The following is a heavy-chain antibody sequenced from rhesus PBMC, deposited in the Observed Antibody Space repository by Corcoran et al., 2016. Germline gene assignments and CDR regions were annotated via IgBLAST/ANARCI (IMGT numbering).Heavy chain of an antibody. CDR3: SRCSTVDTATAYYFDY. Sequence: QVQLQESGPGLVKHSETLSLTCAVSGGSFSSYWWSWIRQPTGMGLEWIWAINGNSGSTNYNPSLKCRVTISNDASKNQFSLKLSSVTAADTAVYYWSRCSTVDTATAYYFDYWDQGVLVTVSS. J-gene: IGHJ4*01. V-gene: IGHV4-80*01. CDR2: INGNSGST. D-gene: IGHD5-12*01. CDR1: GGSFSSYW.